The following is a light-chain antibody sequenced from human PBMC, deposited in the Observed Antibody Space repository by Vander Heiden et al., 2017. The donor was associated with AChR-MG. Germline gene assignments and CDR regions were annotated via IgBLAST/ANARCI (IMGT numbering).Light chain of an antibody. CDR2: RDS. Sequence: SYELTPPLSVSVPLGQTARITGGGNNIGSKNVHWYQQKPGQAPVLVIYRDSNRPSGIPERFSGANSGNTATLTISRAQAGDEADYYCQVWDSSTADVVFGGGTKLTVL. CDR3: QVWDSSTADVV. J-gene: IGLJ2*01. CDR1: NIGSKN. V-gene: IGLV3-9*01.